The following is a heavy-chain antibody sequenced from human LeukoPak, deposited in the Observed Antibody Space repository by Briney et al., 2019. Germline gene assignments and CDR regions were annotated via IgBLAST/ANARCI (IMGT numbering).Heavy chain of an antibody. D-gene: IGHD5-12*01. CDR2: INAGNGNT. V-gene: IGHV1-3*01. CDR1: GYTFSAYP. J-gene: IGHJ6*02. CDR3: ARVTYSGYDSYYYYYYGMDV. Sequence: ASVKVSCKTSGYTFSAYPMHWVRQAPGQRLEWMGWINAGNGNTKYSQKFQGRVTITRDTSASTAYMELSSLRSEDTAVYYCARVTYSGYDSYYYYYYGMDVWGQGTTVTVSS.